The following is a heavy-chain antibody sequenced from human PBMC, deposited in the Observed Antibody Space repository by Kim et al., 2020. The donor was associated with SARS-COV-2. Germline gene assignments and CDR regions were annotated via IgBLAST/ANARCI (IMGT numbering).Heavy chain of an antibody. CDR3: ATHARADYYDSSGYYPGFD. CDR1: GYTLTELS. D-gene: IGHD3-22*01. V-gene: IGHV1-24*01. CDR2: FDPEDGET. Sequence: ASVKVSCKVSGYTLTELSMHWVRQAPGKGLEWMGGFDPEDGETIYAQKFQGRVTMTEVTSTDTAYMELSSLRSEDTAVYYCATHARADYYDSSGYYPGFD. J-gene: IGHJ4*01.